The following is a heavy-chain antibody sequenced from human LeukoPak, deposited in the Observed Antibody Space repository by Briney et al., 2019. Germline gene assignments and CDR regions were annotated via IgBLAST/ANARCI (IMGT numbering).Heavy chain of an antibody. CDR1: GFTFSSYA. J-gene: IGHJ3*02. CDR3: AKAVDLATISVDI. D-gene: IGHD5-24*01. V-gene: IGHV3-23*01. Sequence: GGSLRLSCAASGFTFSSYAMSWVRQAPGKGLEWVSAISGSGGSTYYADSVKGRFTISRDNSRSTLYLVMNSLRVDDTAVYYCAKAVDLATISVDIWGQGTMVTVSS. CDR2: ISGSGGST.